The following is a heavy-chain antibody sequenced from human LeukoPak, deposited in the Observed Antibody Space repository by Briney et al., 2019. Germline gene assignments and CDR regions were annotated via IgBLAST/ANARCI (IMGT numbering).Heavy chain of an antibody. Sequence: SETLSLTCTVSGGSISSYYWSRIRQPAGKGLEWIGRIYTSGSTNYNPSLKSRVTMSVDTSKNQFSLKLSSVTAADTAVYYCARGRSSSPQGVAFDIWGQGTMVTVSS. D-gene: IGHD6-6*01. CDR3: ARGRSSSPQGVAFDI. V-gene: IGHV4-4*07. CDR2: IYTSGST. J-gene: IGHJ3*02. CDR1: GGSISSYY.